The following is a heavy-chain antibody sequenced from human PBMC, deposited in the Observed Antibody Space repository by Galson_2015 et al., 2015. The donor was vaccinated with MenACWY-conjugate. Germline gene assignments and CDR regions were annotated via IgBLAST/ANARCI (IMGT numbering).Heavy chain of an antibody. Sequence: SLRLSCAASGFTFSNAWMSWVRQAPGKGLEWVGRIKSKTDGGTTDYAAPVKGRFTISRDDSKNTLYLQMNSLKTEDTAVHYCTTVRSGITGNWFDPWGQGTLVTVSS. J-gene: IGHJ5*02. CDR1: GFTFSNAW. CDR2: IKSKTDGGTT. CDR3: TTVRSGITGNWFDP. D-gene: IGHD1-14*01. V-gene: IGHV3-15*01.